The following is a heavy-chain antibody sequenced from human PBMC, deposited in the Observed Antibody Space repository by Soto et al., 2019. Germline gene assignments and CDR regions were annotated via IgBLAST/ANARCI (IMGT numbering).Heavy chain of an antibody. V-gene: IGHV3-11*01. CDR2: ISGSGSTI. J-gene: IGHJ1*01. Sequence: SLRLSCAASGLTFSDYYMTWIRQAPGKGLEWVSHISGSGSTIYFADSVKGRFTISRDNAKNSLYLQMNSLRAEDTAVYYCARDCSSSSCYGYFQHWGQGTRVTVSS. CDR3: ARDCSSSSCYGYFQH. D-gene: IGHD2-2*01. CDR1: GLTFSDYY.